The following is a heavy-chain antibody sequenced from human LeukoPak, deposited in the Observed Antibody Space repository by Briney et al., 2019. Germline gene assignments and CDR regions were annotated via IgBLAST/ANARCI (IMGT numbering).Heavy chain of an antibody. Sequence: GESLKISCKGSGYSFSNYWIGWVRQMPGKGLEWMGIIYPGDSDTRYSPSFQGQVTFSADKSISTAYLQWSSLKASDTAMYYCARHAIYSYGYFVDWGQGTLVTVSS. V-gene: IGHV5-51*01. CDR2: IYPGDSDT. CDR1: GYSFSNYW. CDR3: ARHAIYSYGYFVD. J-gene: IGHJ4*02. D-gene: IGHD5-18*01.